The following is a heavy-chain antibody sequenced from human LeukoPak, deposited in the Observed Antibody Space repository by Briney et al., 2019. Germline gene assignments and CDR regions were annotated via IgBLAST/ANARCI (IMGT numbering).Heavy chain of an antibody. CDR3: ARDLYYYDSSGFLDY. Sequence: ASVKVSCKASGYTFTSYYMHWVRQTPGQGLEWMGIINPSGGSTSYAQKFQGRVTMTRDMSTSTVYMELSSLRSEDTAVYYCARDLYYYDSSGFLDYWGQGTLVTVSS. D-gene: IGHD3-22*01. CDR2: INPSGGST. J-gene: IGHJ4*02. CDR1: GYTFTSYY. V-gene: IGHV1-46*01.